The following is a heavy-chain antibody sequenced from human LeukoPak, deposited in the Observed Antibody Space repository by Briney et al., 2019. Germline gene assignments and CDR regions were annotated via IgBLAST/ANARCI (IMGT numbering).Heavy chain of an antibody. CDR1: GFTFSSYA. CDR3: AKDLGYSYGRSFDH. V-gene: IGHV3-23*01. Sequence: PGGSLILSCAASGFTFSSYAMSWVRQAPGKGLEWVSAISGSGGTKYADSVKGRFTISRDNSKNTLFVQVNSLRAEDTALYYCAKDLGYSYGRSFDHWGQGTLVTVSS. D-gene: IGHD5-18*01. CDR2: ISGSGGT. J-gene: IGHJ4*02.